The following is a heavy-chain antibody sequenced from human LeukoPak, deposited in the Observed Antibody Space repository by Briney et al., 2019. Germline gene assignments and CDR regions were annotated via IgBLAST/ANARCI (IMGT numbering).Heavy chain of an antibody. V-gene: IGHV1-24*01. D-gene: IGHD3-10*01. CDR2: FDPEDGET. Sequence: ASVKVSCKVSGYTLTELSMHWVRQAPGKGLEWMGGFDPEDGETIYAQKFQGRVTMTEDTSTDTAYMELSSLRSEDTAVYYCGLITMVRGVIDYWGQGTLVTVSS. CDR1: GYTLTELS. J-gene: IGHJ4*02. CDR3: GLITMVRGVIDY.